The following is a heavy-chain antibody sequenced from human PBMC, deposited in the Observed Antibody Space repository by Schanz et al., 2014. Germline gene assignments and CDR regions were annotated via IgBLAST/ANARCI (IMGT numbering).Heavy chain of an antibody. CDR1: GFTFSDSW. V-gene: IGHV3-66*01. Sequence: EVQLVESGGGVVHPGGSLRLSCAASGFTFSDSWMHWVRQAPGKGLVWVSLIYSGGDTNYAGSVKGRFTISRDGSKNTLYLQMNSLRAEDTAVYYCARKTDSSGTGDYWGQGTLVTVSS. D-gene: IGHD6-19*01. CDR2: IYSGGDT. J-gene: IGHJ4*02. CDR3: ARKTDSSGTGDY.